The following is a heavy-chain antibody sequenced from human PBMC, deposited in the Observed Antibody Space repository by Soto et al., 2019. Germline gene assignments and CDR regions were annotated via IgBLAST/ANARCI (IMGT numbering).Heavy chain of an antibody. V-gene: IGHV4-4*02. J-gene: IGHJ5*02. Sequence: PSETLSLTCAVSGGSISSSNWWSWVRQPPGKGLEWIGEIYHSGSTNYNPSLKSRVTISIDKSKNQFSLKLSSVTAADTAVYYCARRWMVRGVMNWFEPWGQGTLVTVSS. CDR1: GGSISSSNW. CDR3: ARRWMVRGVMNWFEP. CDR2: IYHSGST. D-gene: IGHD3-10*01.